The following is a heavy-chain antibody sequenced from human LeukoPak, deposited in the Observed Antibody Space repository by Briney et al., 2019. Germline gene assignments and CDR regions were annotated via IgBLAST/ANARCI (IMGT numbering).Heavy chain of an antibody. CDR2: IYPGDSDI. CDR1: GYRFNNYW. V-gene: IGHV5-51*01. CDR3: ARHIAPGYNSGWYFDY. Sequence: GESLKISCKNSGYRFNNYWIGWVRQMPGKGLEWMGTIYPGDSDIRYSPSFQGQVTMSADKSISTAYLQWSSLKASDTAMYYCARHIAPGYNSGWYFDYWGQGTLVTVSS. D-gene: IGHD6-19*01. J-gene: IGHJ4*02.